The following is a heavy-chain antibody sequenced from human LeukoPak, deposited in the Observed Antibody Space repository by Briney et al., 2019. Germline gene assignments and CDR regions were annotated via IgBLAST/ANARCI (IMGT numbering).Heavy chain of an antibody. CDR1: GFTFSSYA. CDR2: ISGSGGST. J-gene: IGHJ4*02. Sequence: AGGSLRLSCAASGFTFSSYAMSWVRQAPGKGLEWVSAISGSGGSTYYADSVKGRFTISRDNSKNTLYLQMNSLRAEDTAVYYCAKVGGDYYYDSSGYYPSWGQRTLVTVSS. V-gene: IGHV3-23*01. CDR3: AKVGGDYYYDSSGYYPS. D-gene: IGHD3-22*01.